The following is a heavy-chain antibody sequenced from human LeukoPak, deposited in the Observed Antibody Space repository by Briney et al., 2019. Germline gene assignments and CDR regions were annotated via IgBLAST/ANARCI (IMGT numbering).Heavy chain of an antibody. Sequence: ASVTVSCKASGYTFTSYYMHWVRQAPGQGLEWMGIINPSGGSTSYAQKFQGRVTMTRDTSTSTVYMELSSLRSEDTAVYYCARVRTRITIFENGMDVWGQGTTVTVSS. D-gene: IGHD3-3*01. J-gene: IGHJ6*02. V-gene: IGHV1-46*01. CDR2: INPSGGST. CDR1: GYTFTSYY. CDR3: ARVRTRITIFENGMDV.